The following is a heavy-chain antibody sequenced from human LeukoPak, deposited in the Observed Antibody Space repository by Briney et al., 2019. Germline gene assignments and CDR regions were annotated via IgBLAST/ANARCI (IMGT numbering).Heavy chain of an antibody. CDR1: GFIFTDYG. CDR3: AKDAQRGFDYSNSFQY. Sequence: GGSLRLSCAASGFIFTDYGFHWVRQAPGKGLEWVAAIWSDATNMFYANSVKGRFFIQRDDYQNTVYLEMSSLRAEDTAVYYCAKDAQRGFDYSNSFQYWGQGSLVTVFS. V-gene: IGHV3-33*06. CDR2: IWSDATNM. D-gene: IGHD4-11*01. J-gene: IGHJ4*02.